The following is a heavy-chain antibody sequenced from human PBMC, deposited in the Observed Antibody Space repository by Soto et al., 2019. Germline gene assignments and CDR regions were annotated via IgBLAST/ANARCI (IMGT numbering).Heavy chain of an antibody. CDR3: AREGSGYKGYYYGMDV. Sequence: GGSLRLSCAASGFTFSSYAMHWVRQAPGKGLEWVAVISYDGSNKYYADSVKGRFTISRDNSKNTLYLQMNSLRAEDTAVYYCAREGSGYKGYYYGMDVWGQGTTVTVSS. CDR1: GFTFSSYA. J-gene: IGHJ6*02. D-gene: IGHD5-12*01. V-gene: IGHV3-30-3*01. CDR2: ISYDGSNK.